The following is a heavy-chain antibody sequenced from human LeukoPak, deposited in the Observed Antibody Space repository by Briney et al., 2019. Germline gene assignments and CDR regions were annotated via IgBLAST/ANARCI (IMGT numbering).Heavy chain of an antibody. CDR2: INPNSGVT. CDR1: GYTFTGYY. Sequence: ASVKVSCKASGYTFTGYYLHWVRQAPGQGLEWMGWINPNSGVTNYAQKFQGRVTMTRDTSISTAYMELSRLTSDDTALYYCARDTIYDFWKGSFYYWGRGTLVTVSS. CDR3: ARDTIYDFWKGSFYY. J-gene: IGHJ4*02. V-gene: IGHV1-2*02. D-gene: IGHD3-3*01.